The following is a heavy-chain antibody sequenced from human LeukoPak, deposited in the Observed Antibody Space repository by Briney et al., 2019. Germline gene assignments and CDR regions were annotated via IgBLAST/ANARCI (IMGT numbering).Heavy chain of an antibody. V-gene: IGHV3-33*01. CDR2: IWYDASNK. CDR3: VRGVGVSRFNYFDP. J-gene: IGHJ5*02. D-gene: IGHD6-13*01. Sequence: GRSLTLSCAASGFTFSSFGMHWVRQAPGKGLEWVAVIWYDASNKYYADSVKGRFTISRDNSKSTLFLQMNSLRDDDTAVYYCVRGVGVSRFNYFDPWGQGTLVIVSS. CDR1: GFTFSSFG.